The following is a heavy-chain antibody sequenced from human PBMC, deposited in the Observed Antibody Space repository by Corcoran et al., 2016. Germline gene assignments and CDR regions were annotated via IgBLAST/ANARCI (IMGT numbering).Heavy chain of an antibody. Sequence: EVQLVESGGGLIQPGGSLRLSCAASGFTVSSNYMSWVRQAPGKGLEWVSVIYSGGSTYYADSVKGRFTISRDNSKNTLYLQMNSLRAEDTAVYYCARERMGVGATSYYYYGMDVWGQGITVTVSS. CDR2: IYSGGST. CDR1: GFTVSSNY. J-gene: IGHJ6*02. V-gene: IGHV3-53*01. CDR3: ARERMGVGATSYYYYGMDV. D-gene: IGHD1-26*01.